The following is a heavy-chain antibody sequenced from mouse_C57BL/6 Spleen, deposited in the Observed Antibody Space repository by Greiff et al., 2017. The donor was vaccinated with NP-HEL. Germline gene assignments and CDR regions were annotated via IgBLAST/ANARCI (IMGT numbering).Heavy chain of an antibody. CDR3: ARSPREYGSRNAMDY. D-gene: IGHD1-1*01. Sequence: QVQLQQPGAELVRPGSSVKLSCKASGYTFTSYWMDWVKQRPGQGLEWIGNIYPSDSETHYNQKFKDKATLTVDKSSSTAYMQLSSLTSEDSAVYYCARSPREYGSRNAMDYWGQGTSVTVSS. CDR1: GYTFTSYW. V-gene: IGHV1-61*01. CDR2: IYPSDSET. J-gene: IGHJ4*01.